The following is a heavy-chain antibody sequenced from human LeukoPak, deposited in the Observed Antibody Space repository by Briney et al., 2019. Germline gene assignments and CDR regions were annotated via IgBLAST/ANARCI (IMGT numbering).Heavy chain of an antibody. J-gene: IGHJ4*02. CDR2: IYYSGNT. D-gene: IGHD3-22*01. Sequence: SETLSLTCTVSGGSISSSSYYWGWIRQPPGKGLEWIGSIYYSGNTYYNPSLKSRVTISVDTSKNQFSLKLSFVTAADTAVYYCARVKDYYDSSGYGPNDYWGQGTLVTVSS. V-gene: IGHV4-39*07. CDR1: GGSISSSSYY. CDR3: ARVKDYYDSSGYGPNDY.